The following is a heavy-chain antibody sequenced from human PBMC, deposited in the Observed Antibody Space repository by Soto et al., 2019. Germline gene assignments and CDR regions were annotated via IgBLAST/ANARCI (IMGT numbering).Heavy chain of an antibody. V-gene: IGHV3-30-3*01. CDR3: ARDREEWFGEVGSYYGMDV. J-gene: IGHJ6*02. Sequence: QVQLVESGGGVVQPGRSLRLSCAASGFTFSNYAVHWVRQAPGKGLEWVAVISYDGSNKYYADSVKGRFTISRDNSKNQLYLQMNSLRAEDTAVYYCARDREEWFGEVGSYYGMDVWGQGTTVTVSS. CDR2: ISYDGSNK. CDR1: GFTFSNYA. D-gene: IGHD3-10*01.